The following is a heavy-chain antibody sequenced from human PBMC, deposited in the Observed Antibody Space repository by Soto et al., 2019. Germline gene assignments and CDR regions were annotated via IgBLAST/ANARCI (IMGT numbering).Heavy chain of an antibody. Sequence: PSETLSLTCTVSGGSISSYYWIWIRQPPGKGLEWIGYIYYSGSTNYNPSLKSRVTISVDTSKNQFSLKLSYVTAADTAVYYCARGDCSGGTCLAFDIWGQGTMVTVS. J-gene: IGHJ3*02. D-gene: IGHD2-15*01. V-gene: IGHV4-59*01. CDR3: ARGDCSGGTCLAFDI. CDR1: GGSISSYY. CDR2: IYYSGST.